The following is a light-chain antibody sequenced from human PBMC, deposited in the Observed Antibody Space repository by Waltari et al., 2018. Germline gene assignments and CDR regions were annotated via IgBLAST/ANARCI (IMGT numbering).Light chain of an antibody. Sequence: QSVLTQPPSVSGAPGQRVTISCTGSSSNIGAGYDVHWYQQLPGTAPKLLIFGNSNRPSGVPDRFSGSKSGTSASLAITGLQAEDETDYYCQSYDISLSAYVFGTGTKVTVL. V-gene: IGLV1-40*01. CDR2: GNS. CDR1: SSNIGAGYD. CDR3: QSYDISLSAYV. J-gene: IGLJ1*01.